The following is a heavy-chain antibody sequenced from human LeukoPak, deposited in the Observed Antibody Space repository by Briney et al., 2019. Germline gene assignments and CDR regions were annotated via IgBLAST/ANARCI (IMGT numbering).Heavy chain of an antibody. V-gene: IGHV3-21*01. CDR3: ARGWGPDILTDGDY. D-gene: IGHD3-9*01. Sequence: GGSLRLSCAASGFTFSSYWMSWVRQAPGKGLEWVSSISSSSSYIYYADSVKGRFTISRDNAKNSLYLQMNSLRAEDTAVYYCARGWGPDILTDGDYWGQGTLVTVSS. J-gene: IGHJ4*02. CDR2: ISSSSSYI. CDR1: GFTFSSYW.